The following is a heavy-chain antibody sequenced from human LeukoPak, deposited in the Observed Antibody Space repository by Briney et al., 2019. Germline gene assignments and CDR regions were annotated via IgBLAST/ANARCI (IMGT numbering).Heavy chain of an antibody. CDR1: GFTFGTYW. J-gene: IGHJ4*02. CDR2: IDQDGRVQ. Sequence: SGGSLRPSCAASGFTFGTYWMSWVRQAPGKGLEWVANIDQDGRVQYYVDSVKGRFTISRDNAKNSLYLQMNSLRVEDTAVYYCARDCCASGSHDYWGQGTLVTVSS. CDR3: ARDCCASGSHDY. D-gene: IGHD3-10*01. V-gene: IGHV3-7*04.